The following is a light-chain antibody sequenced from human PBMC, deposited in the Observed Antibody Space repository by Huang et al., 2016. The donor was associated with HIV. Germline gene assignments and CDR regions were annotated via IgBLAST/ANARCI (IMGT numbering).Light chain of an antibody. Sequence: IVLTQSPATLSWYPGERVTLSCRASQSVGNYIAWYQQHPGQSPKLLIYDTYNRATGTPGRFSGSGSGTDFTLTISSLQSEGFAVYYCQQRSSGVTFGGGTKVQVK. J-gene: IGKJ4*01. V-gene: IGKV3-11*01. CDR2: DTY. CDR3: QQRSSGVT. CDR1: QSVGNY.